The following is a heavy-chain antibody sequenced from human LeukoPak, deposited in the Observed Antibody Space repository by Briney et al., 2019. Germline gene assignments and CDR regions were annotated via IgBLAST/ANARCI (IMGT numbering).Heavy chain of an antibody. CDR2: ISDSGGKT. CDR3: AKTFGTIDPFEY. J-gene: IGHJ4*02. CDR1: GLTFSKYA. V-gene: IGHV3-23*01. D-gene: IGHD2-2*01. Sequence: GGSLRLSCVASGLTFSKYAVSWVRQAPGKGLEWVSSISDSGGKTYYADSVKGRFTISRDNSKNTFYLQMNSLRADDTAVYYCAKTFGTIDPFEYRGQGTLVTVSS.